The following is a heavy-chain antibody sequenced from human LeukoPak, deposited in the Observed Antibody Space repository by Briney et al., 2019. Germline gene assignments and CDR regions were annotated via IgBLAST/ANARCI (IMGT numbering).Heavy chain of an antibody. Sequence: SETLSLTCTVSGGSISNSSYYWGWIRQPPGKGLECIGSIYYSGNTYYSPSLQSRVTMSVDTSKNQFSLKLSSVTAADTAVCYCARHPHYYGSGSYFDYWGQGTLVTVSS. D-gene: IGHD3-10*01. CDR1: GGSISNSSYY. CDR2: IYYSGNT. V-gene: IGHV4-39*01. J-gene: IGHJ4*02. CDR3: ARHPHYYGSGSYFDY.